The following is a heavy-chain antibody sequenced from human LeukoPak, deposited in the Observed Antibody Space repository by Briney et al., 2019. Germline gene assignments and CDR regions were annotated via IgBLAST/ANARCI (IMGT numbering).Heavy chain of an antibody. CDR1: GFTFRDSA. D-gene: IGHD5-24*01. CDR3: ARDIQLST. V-gene: IGHV3-23*01. J-gene: IGHJ3*01. CDR2: ISFSGANT. Sequence: PGGSLRLSCAGSGFTFRDSAMTWVRQAPGKGLEWVSLISFSGANTYYADSVKGRFTISRDNSKDTLYLQMNSLRAEDTAIYYCARDIQLSTWGLGTMVTVSS.